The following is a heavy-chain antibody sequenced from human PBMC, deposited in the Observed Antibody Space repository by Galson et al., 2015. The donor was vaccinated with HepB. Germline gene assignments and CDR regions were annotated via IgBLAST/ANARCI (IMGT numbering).Heavy chain of an antibody. Sequence: SLRLSCAASGFTFSYYAMSWVRQAPGKGLEWVSAITPSGDNTYSADSMKGRFTISRDNSKNTLFLQMNSLRADDTAIYFCAKVFPEKTSGWYRQALYYFDSWGQGTRVPVSS. J-gene: IGHJ4*02. V-gene: IGHV3-23*01. CDR2: ITPSGDNT. CDR1: GFTFSYYA. CDR3: AKVFPEKTSGWYRQALYYFDS. D-gene: IGHD6-19*01.